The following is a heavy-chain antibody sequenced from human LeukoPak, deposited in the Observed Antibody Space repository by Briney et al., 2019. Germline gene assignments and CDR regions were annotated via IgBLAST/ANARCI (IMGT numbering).Heavy chain of an antibody. CDR2: IYHSGST. D-gene: IGHD3-22*01. V-gene: IGHV4-38-2*02. CDR1: GYSISSGYY. J-gene: IGHJ6*03. Sequence: SETLSLTCTVSGYSISSGYYWGWIRQPPGKGLEWIGSIYHSGSTYYNPSLKSRVTISVDTSKNQFSLKLSSVTAADTAVYYCARVRGYYDSSGYGRYYYYYMDVWAKGPRSPSP. CDR3: ARVRGYYDSSGYGRYYYYYMDV.